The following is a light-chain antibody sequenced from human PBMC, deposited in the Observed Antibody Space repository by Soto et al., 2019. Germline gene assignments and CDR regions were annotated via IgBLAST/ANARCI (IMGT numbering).Light chain of an antibody. CDR3: QQYDNWPRWT. V-gene: IGKV3-15*01. CDR1: QRVSTN. Sequence: EIVMTQSPDTLSVSPGERVTLSCRATQRVSTNLAWYQQRLGQAPRLLIYAASTRATGTPARFSGSGSGTQFTLTIDGLQSEDFAVYYCQQYDNWPRWTXG. CDR2: AAS. J-gene: IGKJ1*01.